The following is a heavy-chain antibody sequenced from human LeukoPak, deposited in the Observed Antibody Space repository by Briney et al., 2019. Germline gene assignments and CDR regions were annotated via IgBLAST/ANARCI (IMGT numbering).Heavy chain of an antibody. V-gene: IGHV4-39*07. CDR2: IYYSGST. Sequence: PGGSLRLSCAASGFTVTSNYMSWVRQPPGKGLEWIGSIYYSGSTYYNPSLKSRVTISVDTSKNQFSLKLSSVTAADTAVYYCAXXVLLWFGELLTFDYWGQGTLVTVSS. D-gene: IGHD3-10*01. J-gene: IGHJ4*02. CDR3: AXXVLLWFGELLTFDY. CDR1: GFTVTSNY.